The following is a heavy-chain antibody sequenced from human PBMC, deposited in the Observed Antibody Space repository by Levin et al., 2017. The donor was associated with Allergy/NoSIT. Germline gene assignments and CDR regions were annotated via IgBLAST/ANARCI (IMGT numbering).Heavy chain of an antibody. J-gene: IGHJ6*03. CDR1: GGSFSGYY. CDR2: INHSGST. D-gene: IGHD2-2*02. CDR3: ARGREDGGYQLLYEYYYYYMDV. Sequence: SETLSLTCAVYGGSFSGYYWSWIRQPPGKGLEWIGEINHSGSTNYNPSLKSRVTISVDTSKNQFSLKLSSVTAADTAVYYCARGREDGGYQLLYEYYYYYMDVWGKGTTVTVSS. V-gene: IGHV4-34*01.